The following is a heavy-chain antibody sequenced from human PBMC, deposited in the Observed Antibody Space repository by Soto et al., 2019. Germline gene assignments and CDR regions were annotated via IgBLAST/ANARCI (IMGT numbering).Heavy chain of an antibody. J-gene: IGHJ4*02. CDR3: ARDNTNWYFDY. V-gene: IGHV6-1*01. D-gene: IGHD1-1*01. Sequence: PSQTLSLTCAISGDSVSSNSAGWNWIRQSPSRGLEWLGRTYYRSSWYSDYSASVKGRITINPDTSKNQFSLQLNSVTPEDTAVNYCARDNTNWYFDYWGQGTLVTVSS. CDR1: GDSVSSNSAG. CDR2: TYYRSSWYS.